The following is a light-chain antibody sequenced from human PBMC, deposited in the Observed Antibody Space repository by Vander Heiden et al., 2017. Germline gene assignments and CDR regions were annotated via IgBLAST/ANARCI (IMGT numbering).Light chain of an antibody. CDR1: SSNIGSNI. CDR3: AAWDDSLNGRV. J-gene: IGLJ1*01. CDR2: TST. V-gene: IGLV1-44*01. Sequence: QSVLTQPPSASGTPGQRVTISCSGSSSNIGSNIVNWYQQLPGTAPKLLIHTSTLRPSGVPDRFSGSTSGTSASLAISGLQSEDEADYYCAAWDDSLNGRVFGTGTKVTVL.